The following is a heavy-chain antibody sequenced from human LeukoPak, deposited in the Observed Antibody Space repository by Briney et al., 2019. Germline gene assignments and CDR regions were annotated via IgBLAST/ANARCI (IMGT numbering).Heavy chain of an antibody. CDR3: ATPRGTGDAFDI. Sequence: ASVKVSCKVSGYTLTELSMHWVRQAPGKGLEWMGGFDPEDGETIYAQKFQGRVTMTEDTSTDTAYMELSSLRSEDTAVYYCATPRGTGDAFDIWGQGTMVTVSS. V-gene: IGHV1-24*01. CDR2: FDPEDGET. J-gene: IGHJ3*02. CDR1: GYTLTELS.